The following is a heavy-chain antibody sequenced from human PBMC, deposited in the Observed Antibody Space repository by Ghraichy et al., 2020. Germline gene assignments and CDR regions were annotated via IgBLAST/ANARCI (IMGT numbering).Heavy chain of an antibody. D-gene: IGHD6-13*01. CDR2: ISWDGGST. V-gene: IGHV3-43*01. J-gene: IGHJ4*02. Sequence: GESLNISCAASGFTFDDYTMHWVRQAPGKGLEWVSLISWDGGSTYYADSVKGRFTISRDNSKNSLYLQMNSLRTEDTALYYCAKERWGRSSWTRTHYFDYWGQGTLVTVSS. CDR1: GFTFDDYT. CDR3: AKERWGRSSWTRTHYFDY.